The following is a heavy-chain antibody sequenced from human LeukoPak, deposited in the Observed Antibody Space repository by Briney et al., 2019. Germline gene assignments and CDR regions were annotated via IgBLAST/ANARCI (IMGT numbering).Heavy chain of an antibody. V-gene: IGHV1-2*02. CDR2: IHPKGGDT. CDR3: AKSPTGSAAGAADI. D-gene: IGHD6-13*01. J-gene: IGHJ4*02. Sequence: ASVKVSCKASGYTFTGYYMHWVRQAPGQGLEWMGWIHPKGGDTNYAQKFQGRVTMTRDTSISTAYMEVSRLGSDDTAVYYCAKSPTGSAAGAADIWGQGTLVTVSS. CDR1: GYTFTGYY.